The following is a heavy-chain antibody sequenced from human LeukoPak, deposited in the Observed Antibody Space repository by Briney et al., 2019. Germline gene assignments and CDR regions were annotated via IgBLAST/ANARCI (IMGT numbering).Heavy chain of an antibody. Sequence: PGRSLRLSCAASGFTFSSYAMHWVRQAPGKGLEWMAVISYDGSNKYYADSVKGRFTISRDNSKNTLYLQMNSLRAEDTAVYYCAKGVKHKDRVVVVAAIDAFDIWGQGTMVTVSS. CDR2: ISYDGSNK. J-gene: IGHJ3*02. D-gene: IGHD2-15*01. CDR3: AKGVKHKDRVVVVAAIDAFDI. V-gene: IGHV3-30-3*01. CDR1: GFTFSSYA.